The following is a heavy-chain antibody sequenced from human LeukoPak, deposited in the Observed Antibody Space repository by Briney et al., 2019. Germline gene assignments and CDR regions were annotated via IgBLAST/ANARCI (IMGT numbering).Heavy chain of an antibody. V-gene: IGHV4-4*09. CDR1: GDSISSYY. CDR2: IYTSEST. D-gene: IGHD3-3*01. J-gene: IGHJ4*02. Sequence: PSETLSLTCTVSGDSISSYYWSWLRQPPGKGLEWIGYIYTSESTNYNPSLKSRVTISVDTSKNQFSLKLSSVTAADTAVYYCARQRMEYDFWSETLEYYFDFWGQGTLVTVSS. CDR3: ARQRMEYDFWSETLEYYFDF.